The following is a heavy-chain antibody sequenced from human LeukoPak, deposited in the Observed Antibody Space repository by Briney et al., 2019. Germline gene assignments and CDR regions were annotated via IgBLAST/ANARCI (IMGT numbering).Heavy chain of an antibody. Sequence: SETLSLTCAVHGGSFSVYYWSWIRQPPGKGLEWIGEINHSGSTNYNPSLKSRVTISVDTSKNQFSLKLSSVTAADTAVYYCARDYSSSWLTFDYWGQGTLVTVSS. D-gene: IGHD6-13*01. CDR2: INHSGST. J-gene: IGHJ4*02. V-gene: IGHV4-34*01. CDR3: ARDYSSSWLTFDY. CDR1: GGSFSVYY.